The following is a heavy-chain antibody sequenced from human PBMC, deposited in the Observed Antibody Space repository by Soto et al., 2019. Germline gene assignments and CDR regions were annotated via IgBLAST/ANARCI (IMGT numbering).Heavy chain of an antibody. J-gene: IGHJ6*02. D-gene: IGHD5-18*01. CDR1: GFTFSSYW. CDR2: INSDGSST. CDR3: ARRAGYSYYYYYCMDV. Sequence: GGSLRLSCAASGFTFSSYWMHWVRQAPGKGLVWVSRINSDGSSTSYADSVKGRFTISRDNAKNTLYLQMNSLRAEDTAVYYCARRAGYSYYYYYCMDVWSHGTTVTVSS. V-gene: IGHV3-74*01.